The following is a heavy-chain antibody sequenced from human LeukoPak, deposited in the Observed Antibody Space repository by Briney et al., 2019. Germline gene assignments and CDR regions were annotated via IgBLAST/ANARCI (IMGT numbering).Heavy chain of an antibody. D-gene: IGHD4-23*01. J-gene: IGHJ6*04. Sequence: GASVKVSCKASGYAFTSYGISWVRQAPGQGLEWMGWISAYNGNTNYAQKLQGRVTMTTDTSTSTAYMELRSLRSDDTAVYYCARDKPEVDTVVTRYYYYYGMDVWGKETTVTVSS. CDR1: GYAFTSYG. V-gene: IGHV1-18*04. CDR2: ISAYNGNT. CDR3: ARDKPEVDTVVTRYYYYYGMDV.